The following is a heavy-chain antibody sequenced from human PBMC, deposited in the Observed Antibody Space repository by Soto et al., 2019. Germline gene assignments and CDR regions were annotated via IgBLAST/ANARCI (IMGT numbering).Heavy chain of an antibody. J-gene: IGHJ4*02. CDR2: IWYDGSNK. V-gene: IGHV3-33*01. Sequence: PGGSLRLSCAASGFTFSSYGMHWVRQAPGKGLEWVAVIWYDGSNKYYADSVKGRFTISRDNSKNTLYLQMNSLRAEDTAVYYCARGCSGGSCYLRPFRYWGQGTLVTVSS. CDR3: ARGCSGGSCYLRPFRY. CDR1: GFTFSSYG. D-gene: IGHD2-15*01.